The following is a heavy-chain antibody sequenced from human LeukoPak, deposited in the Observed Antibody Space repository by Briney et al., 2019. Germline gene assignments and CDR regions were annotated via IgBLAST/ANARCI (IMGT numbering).Heavy chain of an antibody. J-gene: IGHJ5*02. CDR1: GGSISSYY. V-gene: IGHV4-59*01. CDR2: IYYSGST. D-gene: IGHD4-17*01. Sequence: SETLSLTCTVSGGSISSYYWSWIRQPPGKGLEWIGYIYYSGSTNYNPSLKSRVTISVDTSKNQFSLKLSSVTAADTAVYYCARDATLGDYSISWFDPWGQGTLVTVSS. CDR3: ARDATLGDYSISWFDP.